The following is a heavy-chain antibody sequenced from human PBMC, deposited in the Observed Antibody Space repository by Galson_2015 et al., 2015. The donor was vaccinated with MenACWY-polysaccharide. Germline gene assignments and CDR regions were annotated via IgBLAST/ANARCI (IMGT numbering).Heavy chain of an antibody. Sequence: SLRLSCAASGFTFSSYGMHWVRQAPGKGLEWVAFIRYDGSNKYYADSVKGRFTISRDNSKNTLYLQMNSLRAEDTAVYYCATFPDLWFGELYWGQGTLVTVSS. V-gene: IGHV3-30*02. CDR2: IRYDGSNK. D-gene: IGHD3-10*01. CDR3: ATFPDLWFGELY. J-gene: IGHJ4*02. CDR1: GFTFSSYG.